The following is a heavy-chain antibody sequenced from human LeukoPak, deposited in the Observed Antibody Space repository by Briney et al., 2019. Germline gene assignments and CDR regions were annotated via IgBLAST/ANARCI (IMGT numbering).Heavy chain of an antibody. V-gene: IGHV4-59*02. CDR3: ARDRQDYDYVWGSYRQSAFDI. J-gene: IGHJ3*02. CDR2: IYYSGST. D-gene: IGHD3-16*02. Sequence: SETLSLTCTVSGGSVSSYYWSWIRQPPGKGLEWIGYIYYSGSTNYNPSLKSRVTISVDTSKNQFSLKLSSVTAADTAVYYCARDRQDYDYVWGSYRQSAFDIWGQGTMVTVSS. CDR1: GGSVSSYY.